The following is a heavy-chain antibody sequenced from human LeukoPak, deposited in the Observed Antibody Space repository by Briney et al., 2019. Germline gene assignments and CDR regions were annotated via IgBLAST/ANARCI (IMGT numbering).Heavy chain of an antibody. CDR2: IYCSGST. V-gene: IGHV4-39*01. CDR3: SLNTAAAFNI. CDR1: GGSISSSSYY. D-gene: IGHD4-17*01. J-gene: IGHJ3*02. Sequence: SETLSLTCTVSGGSISSSSYYWGWIRPPPGKGLEWIGSIYCSGSTYYNPSLKSRVTISVDTSKNQFSLKLSSVTAADTAVYYCSLNTAAAFNIWGQGTMVTVSS.